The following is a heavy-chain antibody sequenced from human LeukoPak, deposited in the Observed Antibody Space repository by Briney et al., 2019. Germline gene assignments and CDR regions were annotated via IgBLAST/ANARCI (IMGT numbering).Heavy chain of an antibody. CDR2: IYYSGRT. V-gene: IGHV4-59*12. D-gene: IGHD3-10*01. J-gene: IGHJ4*02. Sequence: PSETLSLTCSVSGGSISGYYWSWIRQPPGKGLEWIGYIYYSGRTSYNPSLKSRVTISVDTSKNQFPLKLSSVTAADTAVYYCARDRIYGSGSDHFDYWGQGTLVTVSS. CDR1: GGSISGYY. CDR3: ARDRIYGSGSDHFDY.